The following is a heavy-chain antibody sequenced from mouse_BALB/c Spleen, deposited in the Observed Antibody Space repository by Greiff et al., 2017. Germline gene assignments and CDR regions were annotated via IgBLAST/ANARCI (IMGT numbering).Heavy chain of an antibody. CDR3: ASYYGNYPYAMDY. V-gene: IGHV14-3*02. D-gene: IGHD2-10*01. CDR2: IDPENGNT. Sequence: VQLQQSGAELVKPGASVKLSCTASGFNIKDTYMHWVKQRPEQGLEWIGWIDPENGNTIYDPKFQGKASITADTSSNTAYLQLSSLTSEDTAVYYCASYYGNYPYAMDYWGQGTSVTVSS. CDR1: GFNIKDTY. J-gene: IGHJ4*01.